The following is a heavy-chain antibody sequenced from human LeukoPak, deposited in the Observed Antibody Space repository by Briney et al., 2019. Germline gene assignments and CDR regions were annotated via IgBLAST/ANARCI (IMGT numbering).Heavy chain of an antibody. Sequence: ASVTVSCKASGGTFSSYAISWVRQAPGQGLEWMGGIIPIFGTANYAQKFQGRVTITADESTSTAYMELSSLRSEDTAVYYCAAGPTVTTFGYWGQGTLVTVSS. D-gene: IGHD4-17*01. CDR2: IIPIFGTA. V-gene: IGHV1-69*13. J-gene: IGHJ4*02. CDR1: GGTFSSYA. CDR3: AAGPTVTTFGY.